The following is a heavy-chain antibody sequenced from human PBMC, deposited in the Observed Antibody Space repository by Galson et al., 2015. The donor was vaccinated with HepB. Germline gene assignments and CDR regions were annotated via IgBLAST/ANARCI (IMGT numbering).Heavy chain of an antibody. V-gene: IGHV3-30*18. Sequence: SLRLSCAASGFTFSSYGMHWVRQAPGKGLEWVAVISYDGSNKYYADSVEGRFTISRDNSKNTLYLQMNSLRAEDTAVYYCAKPYYDFWSGYSGSDWFDPWGQGTLVTVSS. CDR3: AKPYYDFWSGYSGSDWFDP. D-gene: IGHD3-3*01. J-gene: IGHJ5*02. CDR1: GFTFSSYG. CDR2: ISYDGSNK.